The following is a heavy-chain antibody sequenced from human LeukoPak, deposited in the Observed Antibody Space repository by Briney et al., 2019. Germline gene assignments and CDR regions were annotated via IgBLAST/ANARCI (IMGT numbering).Heavy chain of an antibody. J-gene: IGHJ4*02. CDR3: ARDLSPVVRASPMGY. Sequence: PGGSLRLSCAASGFTFSFAAMTWVRQSPGKGLEWVALITYDGYYKYYSDSVKGRFTISSDTSKNTLYLQMNSLRAEDTAVYYCARDLSPVVRASPMGYWGQGTLVTVSS. CDR1: GFTFSFAA. CDR2: ITYDGYYK. D-gene: IGHD3-10*01. V-gene: IGHV3-30*03.